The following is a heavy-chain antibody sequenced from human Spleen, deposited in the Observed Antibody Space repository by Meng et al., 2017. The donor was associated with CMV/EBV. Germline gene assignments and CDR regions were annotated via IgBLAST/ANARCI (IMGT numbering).Heavy chain of an antibody. CDR1: GYSFTDST. CDR2: INPSGGST. Sequence: ASVKVSCKTSGYSFTDSTLDWVRQAPGQGLEWMGIINPSGGSTSYAQKFQGRVTMTRDTSTSTVYMELSSLRSEDTAVYYCARVGISGSHYYYYYGMDVWGQGTTVTVSS. CDR3: ARVGISGSHYYYYYGMDV. V-gene: IGHV1-46*01. J-gene: IGHJ6*02. D-gene: IGHD1-26*01.